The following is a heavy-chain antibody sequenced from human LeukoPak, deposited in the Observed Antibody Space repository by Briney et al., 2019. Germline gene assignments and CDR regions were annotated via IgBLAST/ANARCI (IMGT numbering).Heavy chain of an antibody. J-gene: IGHJ4*02. CDR3: ARGADYGDYDDYFDY. CDR1: GGTFSSYA. Sequence: ASVKVSCKASGGTFSSYAISWVRQAPGQGLEWMGGIIPIFGTANYAQKFQGRVTITADESTSTAYMELSRLRSEDTAVYYCARGADYGDYDDYFDYWGQGTLVTVSS. V-gene: IGHV1-69*13. D-gene: IGHD4-17*01. CDR2: IIPIFGTA.